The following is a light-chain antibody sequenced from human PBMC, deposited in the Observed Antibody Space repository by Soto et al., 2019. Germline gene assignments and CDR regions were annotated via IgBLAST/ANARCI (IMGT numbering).Light chain of an antibody. CDR1: QSISSN. Sequence: EIVMTQSPSTLSVSPGERVTLSCRASQSISSNLAWYQQKPGQAPSLLFYGASTRASGVPARFSGSGSGTEFTLTISSLQSEDFAVYYCQQYNNWPGTFGQGTKVDI. J-gene: IGKJ1*01. V-gene: IGKV3-15*01. CDR2: GAS. CDR3: QQYNNWPGT.